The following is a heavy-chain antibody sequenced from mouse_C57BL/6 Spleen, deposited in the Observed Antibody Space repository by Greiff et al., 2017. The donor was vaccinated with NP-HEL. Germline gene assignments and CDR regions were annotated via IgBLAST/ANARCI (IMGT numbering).Heavy chain of an antibody. V-gene: IGHV1-61*01. CDR3: ARTDYGNIYAMDY. CDR1: GYTFTSYW. J-gene: IGHJ4*01. Sequence: QVQLQQPGAELVRPGSSVKLSCKASGYTFTSYWMDWVKQRPGQGLEWIGNIYPSDSETHYNQKFKDKATLTVDKSSSTAYMQLSSLTSEDSAVYDFARTDYGNIYAMDYWGQGTSVTVSS. CDR2: IYPSDSET. D-gene: IGHD2-1*01.